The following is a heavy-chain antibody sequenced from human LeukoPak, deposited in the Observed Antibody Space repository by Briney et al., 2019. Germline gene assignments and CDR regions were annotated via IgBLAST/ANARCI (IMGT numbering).Heavy chain of an antibody. CDR3: AKDSPYYYGSGSYPGDY. Sequence: GGSLRLSCAASGFTFSSYGMHWVRQAPGKGLEWVAVISYDGSNKYYADSVKGRFTISRDNSKNTLYLQMNSLRAEDTAVYYCAKDSPYYYGSGSYPGDYWGQGTLVTVSS. D-gene: IGHD3-10*01. CDR2: ISYDGSNK. J-gene: IGHJ4*02. CDR1: GFTFSSYG. V-gene: IGHV3-30*18.